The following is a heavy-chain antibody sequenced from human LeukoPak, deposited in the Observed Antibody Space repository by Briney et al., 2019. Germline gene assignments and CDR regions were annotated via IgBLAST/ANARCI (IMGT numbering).Heavy chain of an antibody. J-gene: IGHJ4*02. D-gene: IGHD3-10*01. CDR3: ARGAWFGELLTPVDY. Sequence: ASVKVSCKASGYTFTAYYMHWVRQAPGQGLEWMGIINPSSGDTSYAQKFQGRVTMTRDTSTSTVYMELCGLRSEDTAVYYCARGAWFGELLTPVDYWGQGSLVTVSS. CDR1: GYTFTAYY. CDR2: INPSSGDT. V-gene: IGHV1-46*01.